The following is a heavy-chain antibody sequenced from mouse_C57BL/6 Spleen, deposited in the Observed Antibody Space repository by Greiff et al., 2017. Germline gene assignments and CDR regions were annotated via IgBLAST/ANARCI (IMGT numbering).Heavy chain of an antibody. D-gene: IGHD3-3*01. Sequence: EVQLVESGGGLVKPGGSLKLSCAASGFTFSDYGMHWVRQAPEKGLEWVAYISSGSSTIYYADTVKGRFTISRDNAKNTLFLQMTSLRSEDTAMYYCARLPLGYAMDYWGQGTSVTVSS. CDR3: ARLPLGYAMDY. V-gene: IGHV5-17*01. J-gene: IGHJ4*01. CDR2: ISSGSSTI. CDR1: GFTFSDYG.